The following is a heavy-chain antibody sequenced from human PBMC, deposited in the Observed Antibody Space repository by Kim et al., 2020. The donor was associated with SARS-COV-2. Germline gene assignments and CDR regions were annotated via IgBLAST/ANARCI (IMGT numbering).Heavy chain of an antibody. CDR2: INAGNGNT. CDR3: ARDHRSITMVRKQNWFDP. Sequence: ASVKVSCKASGYTFTSYAMHWVRQAPGQRLEWMGWINAGNGNTKYSQKFQGRVTITRDTSASTAYMELSSLRSEDTAVYYCARDHRSITMVRKQNWFDPWGQGTLVTVSS. V-gene: IGHV1-3*01. J-gene: IGHJ5*02. CDR1: GYTFTSYA. D-gene: IGHD3-10*01.